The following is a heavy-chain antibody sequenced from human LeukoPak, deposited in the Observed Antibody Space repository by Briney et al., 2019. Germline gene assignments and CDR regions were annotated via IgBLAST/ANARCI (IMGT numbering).Heavy chain of an antibody. V-gene: IGHV1-18*01. Sequence: ASVKVSCKASGYTFTSYGISWVRQPPGQGLEWMGWISAYNGNTNYAQKLQGRVTMTTDTSTSTAYMELRSLRSDDTAVYYCARARYCSGGSGYNTGWFDPWGQGTLVTVSS. J-gene: IGHJ5*02. CDR3: ARARYCSGGSGYNTGWFDP. D-gene: IGHD2-15*01. CDR2: ISAYNGNT. CDR1: GYTFTSYG.